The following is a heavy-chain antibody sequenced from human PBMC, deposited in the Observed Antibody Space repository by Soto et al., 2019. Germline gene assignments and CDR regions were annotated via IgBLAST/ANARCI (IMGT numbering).Heavy chain of an antibody. D-gene: IGHD3-3*01. CDR1: GGSISNYF. Sequence: PSETLSLTCTVSGGSISNYFCNWIRQPAGKGLEWIGRIDNSGSTNYNPSLKSRITMSADTSRNQFPLKLNSVTAADTAVYYCARGGQDFWSGPFDYWGQGXLVTVYS. CDR3: ARGGQDFWSGPFDY. CDR2: IDNSGST. V-gene: IGHV4-4*07. J-gene: IGHJ4*02.